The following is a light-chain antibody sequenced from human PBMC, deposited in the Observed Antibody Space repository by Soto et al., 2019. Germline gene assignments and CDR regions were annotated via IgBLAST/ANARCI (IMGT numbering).Light chain of an antibody. CDR3: QQYNNNWS. CDR2: GAS. CDR1: QSVSSN. V-gene: IGKV3-15*01. Sequence: EKALTQSPVTLSLSPGERATLSCRASQSVSSNLAWYQQRPGQAPRLLIYGASTRASGVPDRFSGSGSGTEFILTISSLQSEDSAVYYCQQYNNNWSFGQGTKVEIK. J-gene: IGKJ1*01.